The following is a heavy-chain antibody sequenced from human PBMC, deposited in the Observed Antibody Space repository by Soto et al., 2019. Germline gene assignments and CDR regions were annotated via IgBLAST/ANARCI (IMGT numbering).Heavy chain of an antibody. J-gene: IGHJ6*02. D-gene: IGHD3-10*01. CDR3: ARDCYYGSGSYLEGGGCGDVMDV. CDR2: IIPMSRTV. Sequence: SVKVSCKASGGTFNSYPITWVRQAPGQGLEWLGGIIPMSRTVNHAQKFQGRVTITADESTSTTYMELSSLRSEDTAVYYCARDCYYGSGSYLEGGGCGDVMDVWG. CDR1: GGTFNSYP. V-gene: IGHV1-69*13.